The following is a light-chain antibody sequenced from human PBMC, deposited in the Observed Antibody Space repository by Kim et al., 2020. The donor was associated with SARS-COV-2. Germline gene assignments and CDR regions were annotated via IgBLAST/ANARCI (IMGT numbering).Light chain of an antibody. J-gene: IGLJ2*01. CDR1: SLRSYY. Sequence: SSELTQDPAVSVAFVQTVRITCQGDSLRSYYATWYQQKPGQAPRVVIYGKNNRPSGNPDRFSGSSSGNTASLTITGTQAGDEADNYCNSRDSNNHVIFGG. V-gene: IGLV3-19*01. CDR3: NSRDSNNHVI. CDR2: GKN.